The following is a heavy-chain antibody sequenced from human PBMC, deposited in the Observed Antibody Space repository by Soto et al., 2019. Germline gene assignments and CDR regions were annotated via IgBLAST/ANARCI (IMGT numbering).Heavy chain of an antibody. D-gene: IGHD2-15*01. CDR2: ISYDGNNE. V-gene: IGHV3-30*18. CDR3: AKAKRGYCFGGSCRLFAT. J-gene: IGHJ4*02. Sequence: QVQLVESGGGVVQPGGSVRLSCAASGFTVSTYAVHWVRQAPGKGLEWVAGISYDGNNEYYAVSVKGRFTISRDNSKDNIYLQMIGLSTDDTAVNYCAKAKRGYCFGGSCRLFATWGQGTLLTVSS. CDR1: GFTVSTYA.